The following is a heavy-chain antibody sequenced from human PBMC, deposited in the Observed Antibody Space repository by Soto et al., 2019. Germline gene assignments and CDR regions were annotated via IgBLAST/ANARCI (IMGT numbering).Heavy chain of an antibody. J-gene: IGHJ6*02. D-gene: IGHD2-15*01. Sequence: SGGSLRLSCAASGFTFSSYAMHWVRQAPGKGLEWVAVISYDGRNKYYADSVKGRFTISGDNSKNTLYLEMNSLRVEDTAVYHCVRDTAYCSGGTCYSSHDMDVWGQGTTVTVSS. V-gene: IGHV3-30*04. CDR1: GFTFSSYA. CDR2: ISYDGRNK. CDR3: VRDTAYCSGGTCYSSHDMDV.